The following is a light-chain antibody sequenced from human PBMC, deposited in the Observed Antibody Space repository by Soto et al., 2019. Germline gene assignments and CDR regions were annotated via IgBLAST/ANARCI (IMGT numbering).Light chain of an antibody. CDR3: XXXXXXXPXT. J-gene: IGKJ1*01. CDR1: QSVSSN. CDR2: GAS. Sequence: EIVMTQSPATLSVSPGERATLSCRASQSVSSNLAWYQQKPGQAPRLLIYGASTRATGIPARFSGSGSGTEFTLTISSLQSEDXXXXXXXXXXXXXPXTFGQGTKVEIK. V-gene: IGKV3-15*01.